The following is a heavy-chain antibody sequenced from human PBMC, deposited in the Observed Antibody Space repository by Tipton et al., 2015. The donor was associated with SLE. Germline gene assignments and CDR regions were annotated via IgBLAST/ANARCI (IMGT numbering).Heavy chain of an antibody. J-gene: IGHJ4*02. Sequence: SLRLSCAASGFTFSRYGMSWVRQAPGKGLEWVSGISGSGGSTYYAESVKGRFTISRDNSKNTLYLQMNSLRAEDSAVYYCVKEEYNSGWYPAFDYWGQGILVTVSS. CDR1: GFTFSRYG. D-gene: IGHD6-19*01. CDR3: VKEEYNSGWYPAFDY. CDR2: ISGSGGST. V-gene: IGHV3-23*01.